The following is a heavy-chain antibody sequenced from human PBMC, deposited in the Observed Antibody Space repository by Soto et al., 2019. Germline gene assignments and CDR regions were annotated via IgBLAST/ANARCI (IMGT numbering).Heavy chain of an antibody. V-gene: IGHV1-2*02. CDR2: INPNSGGT. D-gene: IGHD6-13*01. J-gene: IGHJ5*02. CDR1: GYTFTVYY. CDR3: SLTGYSSSWYWFDP. Sequence: SVKVSCKASGYTFTVYYMHCVRQSAGQGLEWMGWINPNSGGTNYAQKFQGRVTMTRDTSISTAYMELSRLRSDDTAVYYCSLTGYSSSWYWFDPWGQGTLVTVSS.